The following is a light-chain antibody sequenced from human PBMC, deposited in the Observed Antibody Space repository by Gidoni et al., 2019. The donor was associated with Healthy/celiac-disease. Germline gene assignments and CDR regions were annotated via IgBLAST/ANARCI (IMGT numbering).Light chain of an antibody. V-gene: IGLV3-9*01. J-gene: IGLJ2*01. CDR1: KLGSKN. Sequence: SYELTQPLSVSVALGQTARITCGGNKLGSKNVHWYQQKPGQAPVLVIYRDSNRPSGIPERFSGSNSGNTATLTISRAQAGDEADYYCQVWDSSTAGVVFGGGTKLTVL. CDR2: RDS. CDR3: QVWDSSTAGVV.